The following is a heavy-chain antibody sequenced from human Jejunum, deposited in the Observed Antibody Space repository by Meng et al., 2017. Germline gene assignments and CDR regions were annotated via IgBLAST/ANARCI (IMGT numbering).Heavy chain of an antibody. CDR1: CDSSSSTNW. CDR3: ARGVGDIRVGFDY. CDR2: IYHSGRT. J-gene: IGHJ4*02. D-gene: IGHD5-12*01. V-gene: IGHV4-4*03. Sequence: VHQQGAGPGLVKPPGTLSLTFEVSCDSSSSTNWWDWLRQPPGKGLEWIGEIYHSGRTNFNPSLESRVTISVDESKNQFSLTLNSVTAADTAVYYCARGVGDIRVGFDYWGQGILVTVSS.